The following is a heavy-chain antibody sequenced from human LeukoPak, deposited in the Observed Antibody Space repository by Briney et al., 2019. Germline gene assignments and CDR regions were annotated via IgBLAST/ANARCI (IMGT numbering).Heavy chain of an antibody. CDR2: IIPIFGTA. J-gene: IGHJ4*02. Sequence: SVKVSCKASGGTFSSYAISWVRQAPGQGLEWMGGIIPIFGTANYAQKFQGRVTITADESTSTAYMELSSLRSEDTAVYYCARGGYCTNGVCYLLEDVGHRYYFDYWGQGTLVTVSS. CDR3: ARGGYCTNGVCYLLEDVGHRYYFDY. V-gene: IGHV1-69*01. D-gene: IGHD2-8*01. CDR1: GGTFSSYA.